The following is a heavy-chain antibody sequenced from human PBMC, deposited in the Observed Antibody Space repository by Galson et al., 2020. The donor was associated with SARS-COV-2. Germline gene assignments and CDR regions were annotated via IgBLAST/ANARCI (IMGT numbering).Heavy chain of an antibody. CDR1: GGSFSGYY. D-gene: IGHD3-3*01. V-gene: IGHV4-34*01. CDR3: ASSAGGYRDDFWSGYCRN. CDR2: INHSGST. Sequence: SETLSLTCAVYGGSFSGYYWSWIRQPPGKGLEWIGEINHSGSTNYNPSLKSRVTISVDTSKNQFSLKLSSVTAADTAVYYCASSAGGYRDDFWSGYCRNWGQGTLVTVSS. J-gene: IGHJ4*02.